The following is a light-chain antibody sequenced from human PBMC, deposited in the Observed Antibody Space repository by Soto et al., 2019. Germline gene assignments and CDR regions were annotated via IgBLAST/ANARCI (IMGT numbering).Light chain of an antibody. V-gene: IGKV3-11*01. J-gene: IGKJ2*01. CDR1: QSVSSY. CDR2: DAS. Sequence: EIVLTQSPATLSLSPGERATLSSRPSQSVSSYLAWYQQKPGQAPRLLIYDASNRATGIPARFSGSGSGTDFTLTISSLETEDFAVYYCQQRSNWPLLYTFGQGTKLEI. CDR3: QQRSNWPLLYT.